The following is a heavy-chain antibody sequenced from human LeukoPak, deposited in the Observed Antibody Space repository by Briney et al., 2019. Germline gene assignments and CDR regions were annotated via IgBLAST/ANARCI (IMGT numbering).Heavy chain of an antibody. D-gene: IGHD3-22*01. V-gene: IGHV4-59*01. J-gene: IGHJ4*02. Sequence: LETLSLTCTVSGGSISSYYWSWIRQPPGTGLEWVGYICYTGTTNYHPSLQSRVTISVDTSKKQFSLKLTSVTAADTAVYYCARSPQSGYYQTPDEYYFDYGGQGTLVTVSS. CDR3: ARSPQSGYYQTPDEYYFDY. CDR1: GGSISSYY. CDR2: ICYTGTT.